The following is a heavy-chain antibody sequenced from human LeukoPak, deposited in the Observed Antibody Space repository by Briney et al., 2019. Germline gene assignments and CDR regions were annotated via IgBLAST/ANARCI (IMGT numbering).Heavy chain of an antibody. Sequence: GGSLRLSCATSGFSFSNYVMNWVRQAPGRGLEWVSLIQANGDNTYYSDSAKGRFTISRDKSDNTLYLQMNSLRVEDTAVYYCARVPTTVTYTDYWGQGTLVTVSS. CDR1: GFSFSNYV. V-gene: IGHV3-23*01. J-gene: IGHJ4*02. D-gene: IGHD4-17*01. CDR2: IQANGDNT. CDR3: ARVPTTVTYTDY.